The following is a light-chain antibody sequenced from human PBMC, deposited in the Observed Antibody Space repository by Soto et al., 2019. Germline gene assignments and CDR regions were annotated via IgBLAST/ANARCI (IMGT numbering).Light chain of an antibody. Sequence: QSALTQPASVSGSPGQSIAISCTGTSSDVGSYNLVFWYQQYPGKAPKLMIYEANQRPPGVSNRFSRSKLGNTASLTISGLQAEDEADYYRCSDASSSTYAFGTGTKGTVL. CDR3: CSDASSSTYA. CDR1: SSDVGSYNL. V-gene: IGLV2-23*01. J-gene: IGLJ1*01. CDR2: EAN.